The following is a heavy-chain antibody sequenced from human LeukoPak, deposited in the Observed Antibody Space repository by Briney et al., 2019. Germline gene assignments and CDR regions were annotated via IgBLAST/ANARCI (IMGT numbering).Heavy chain of an antibody. D-gene: IGHD6-13*01. CDR3: AKFSGTIETIDY. Sequence: QSGGSLRLSCAASGFTFSSYEMNWVRQAPGKGLEWVSYISSSGSTIYYADSVKGRFTISRDNSKNTLYLQMNSLRAEDTAVYYCAKFSGTIETIDYWGQGTLVTVSS. CDR2: ISSSGSTI. V-gene: IGHV3-48*03. J-gene: IGHJ4*02. CDR1: GFTFSSYE.